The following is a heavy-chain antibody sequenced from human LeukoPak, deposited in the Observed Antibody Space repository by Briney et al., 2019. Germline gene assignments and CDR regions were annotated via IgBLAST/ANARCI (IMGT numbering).Heavy chain of an antibody. CDR1: GYTFTSYG. J-gene: IGHJ3*02. D-gene: IGHD6-6*01. CDR3: ARNGYSRSSDGFDI. V-gene: IGHV1-18*01. Sequence: ASVRVSCKASGYTFTSYGIHWVRQAPGQGLEWMGWISAYNGNTNYAHKLQGRVTMTTDPSTSTAYMELGTLRSDDTAVYFCARNGYSRSSDGFDIWGQGTMVTVSS. CDR2: ISAYNGNT.